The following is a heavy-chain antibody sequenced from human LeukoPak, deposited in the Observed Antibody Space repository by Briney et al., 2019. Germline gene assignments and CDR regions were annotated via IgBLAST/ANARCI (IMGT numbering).Heavy chain of an antibody. V-gene: IGHV3-23*01. CDR1: GFNFGSFA. Sequence: GGSLRLSCAASGFNFGSFAMSWVRQAPGKGLEWVSVISGSGGSTYYADSVKGRFTISRDNSKNTLYLQMNSLRAEDTAVYYCAKDSSSSSFDYWGQGTLVTVSS. J-gene: IGHJ4*02. CDR3: AKDSSSSSFDY. CDR2: ISGSGGST. D-gene: IGHD6-6*01.